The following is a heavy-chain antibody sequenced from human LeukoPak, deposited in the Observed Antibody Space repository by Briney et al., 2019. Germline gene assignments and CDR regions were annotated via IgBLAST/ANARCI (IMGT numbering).Heavy chain of an antibody. Sequence: GGSLRLSCAASGFTFSDYYMSWIRQAPGKGLEWVSYISSSGSTIYYADSVKGRFTISRDNAKNSLYLQMDSLRAEDTALYYCATDRWYVMDVWGQGTTVTVSS. CDR1: GFTFSDYY. D-gene: IGHD5-24*01. V-gene: IGHV3-11*04. J-gene: IGHJ6*02. CDR3: ATDRWYVMDV. CDR2: ISSSGSTI.